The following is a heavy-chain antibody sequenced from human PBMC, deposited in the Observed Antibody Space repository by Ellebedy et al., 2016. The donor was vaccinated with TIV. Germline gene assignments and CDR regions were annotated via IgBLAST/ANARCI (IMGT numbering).Heavy chain of an antibody. D-gene: IGHD1-26*01. Sequence: SETLSLXCTVSGFSISSGFYWGWIRHTAGKGLEWIGRIYTGGSIKITNYNPSLKSRVTMSLDTSKNQVSLKMTSVTAADTAVYYCTRAPSSGSYYTAFDPWGLGTLVTVSS. V-gene: IGHV4-4*07. CDR1: GFSISSGFY. CDR3: TRAPSSGSYYTAFDP. J-gene: IGHJ5*02. CDR2: IYTGGSIKIT.